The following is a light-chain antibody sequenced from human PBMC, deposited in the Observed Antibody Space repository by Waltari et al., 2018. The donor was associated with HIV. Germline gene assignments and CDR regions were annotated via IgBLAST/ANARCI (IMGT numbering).Light chain of an antibody. CDR3: QQSYSTPLIT. J-gene: IGKJ5*01. Sequence: DIQMTQSPSSLSASVGDRVTITCRASQSISSYLNWYQQKPGKAPKLLIYAASSLQSGVPSRFSCSGSGTDFTLTISSLRPEDFATYYCQQSYSTPLITFGQGTRLEIK. V-gene: IGKV1-39*01. CDR1: QSISSY. CDR2: AAS.